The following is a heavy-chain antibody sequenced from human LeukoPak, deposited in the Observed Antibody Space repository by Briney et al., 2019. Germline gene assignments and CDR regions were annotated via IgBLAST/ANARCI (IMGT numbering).Heavy chain of an antibody. Sequence: GGSLRLSCAASGFTFSSYSMNWVRQAPGKGLEWVSSISSSSSYIYYADSAKGRFTISRDNAKNSLYLQMNSLRAEDTAVYYCARSGGYDTYFDYWGQGTLVTVSS. J-gene: IGHJ4*02. D-gene: IGHD3-22*01. CDR1: GFTFSSYS. CDR2: ISSSSSYI. V-gene: IGHV3-21*01. CDR3: ARSGGYDTYFDY.